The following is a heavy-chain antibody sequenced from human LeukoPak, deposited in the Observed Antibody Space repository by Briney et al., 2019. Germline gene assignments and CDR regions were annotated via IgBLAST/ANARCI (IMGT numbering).Heavy chain of an antibody. J-gene: IGHJ5*02. CDR2: IYPGDSHT. V-gene: IGHV5-51*01. Sequence: GGSLKISCKGSGYSFTNYWIGWVRQMPGKGLEWMGVIYPGDSHTRYSPSFQGQVTISADKSISTAYLQWSSLEASDTAMYYCARHHMNYYGSGSPFDPWGQGTLVTVSS. D-gene: IGHD3-10*01. CDR1: GYSFTNYW. CDR3: ARHHMNYYGSGSPFDP.